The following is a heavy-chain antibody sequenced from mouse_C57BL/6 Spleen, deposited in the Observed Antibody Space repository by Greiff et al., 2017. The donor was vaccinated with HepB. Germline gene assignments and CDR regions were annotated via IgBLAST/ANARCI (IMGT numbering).Heavy chain of an antibody. CDR1: GYSFTGYY. V-gene: IGHV1-42*01. CDR3: ARAGTQWYFDV. J-gene: IGHJ1*03. Sequence: VQLQQSGPELVKPGASVKISCKASGYSFTGYYMNWVKQSPEKSLEWIGEINPSTGGTTYNQKFKAKATLTVDKSSSTAYMQLKSLTSEDSAVYYCARAGTQWYFDVWGTGTTVTVSS. CDR2: INPSTGGT. D-gene: IGHD4-1*01.